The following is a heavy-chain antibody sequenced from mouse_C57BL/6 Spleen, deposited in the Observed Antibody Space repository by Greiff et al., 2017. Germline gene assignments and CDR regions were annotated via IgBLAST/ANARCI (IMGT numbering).Heavy chain of an antibody. CDR1: GYAFSSSW. D-gene: IGHD1-1*01. V-gene: IGHV1-82*01. CDR3: AREDYYGSSPLDY. J-gene: IGHJ2*01. Sequence: QVQLKQSGPELVKPGASVKISCKASGYAFSSSWMNWVKQRPGKGLEWIGRIYPGDGDTNYNGKFKGKATLTADKSSSTAYMQLSSLTSEDSAVYFCAREDYYGSSPLDYWGQGTTLTVSS. CDR2: IYPGDGDT.